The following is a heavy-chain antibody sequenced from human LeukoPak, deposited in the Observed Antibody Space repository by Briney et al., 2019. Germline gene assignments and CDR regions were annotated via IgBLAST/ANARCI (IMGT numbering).Heavy chain of an antibody. Sequence: ASVKVSCKASVYTFTGYYIHWVRQAPGQGLEWMGWINPNSGGTDYAQRFEGRVTVTRDTSISTAYMELSRLRSDDTAVYYCARALSNLRLYYFDYWGQGALVTVSS. D-gene: IGHD4-11*01. CDR2: INPNSGGT. V-gene: IGHV1-2*02. CDR1: VYTFTGYY. CDR3: ARALSNLRLYYFDY. J-gene: IGHJ4*02.